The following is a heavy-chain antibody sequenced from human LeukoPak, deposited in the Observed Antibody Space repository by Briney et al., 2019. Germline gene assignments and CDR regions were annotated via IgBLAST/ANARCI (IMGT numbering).Heavy chain of an antibody. CDR1: PYYFINFW. Sequence: GESLKISCKDSPYYFINFWIGWVRQMPGKGLEWMGIIYPADSDTRYNPSFQGHVTISADRSASTAYLQWHSLRAEDTAVYYCARDLGYCTNGVCHTRFDYWGQGTLVAVSS. J-gene: IGHJ4*02. V-gene: IGHV5-51*01. CDR2: IYPADSDT. CDR3: ARDLGYCTNGVCHTRFDY. D-gene: IGHD2-8*01.